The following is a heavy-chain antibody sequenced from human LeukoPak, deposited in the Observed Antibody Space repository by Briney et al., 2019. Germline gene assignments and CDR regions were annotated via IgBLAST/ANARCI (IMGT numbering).Heavy chain of an antibody. D-gene: IGHD3-10*01. CDR2: ISSSSSYI. CDR1: GFTFSSYI. J-gene: IGHJ3*02. CDR3: ARARGVFDI. V-gene: IGHV3-21*01. Sequence: GGSLRLSCAASGFTFSSYIMNWVRQTPGKGLEWVSSISSSSSYIYYADSVKGRFTISRDNAKNSLYLQMNSLRAEDTAVYYCARARGVFDIGGKGTMVTFFS.